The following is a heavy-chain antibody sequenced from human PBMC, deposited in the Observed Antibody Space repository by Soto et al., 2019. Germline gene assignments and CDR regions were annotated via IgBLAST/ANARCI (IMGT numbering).Heavy chain of an antibody. Sequence: EVQLVESGGGVVQPGASLRLSCEASGFTFSSCSMNWVRQAPGKGLEWVSYISSSSNTIYYADSVKGRFTISRDNAKNTLYLQMNSLRDEDTAGYYCARDDSSGYYVRTVDYWGHGTLVNVSS. CDR3: ARDDSSGYYVRTVDY. D-gene: IGHD3-22*01. CDR1: GFTFSSCS. V-gene: IGHV3-48*02. CDR2: ISSSSNTI. J-gene: IGHJ4*01.